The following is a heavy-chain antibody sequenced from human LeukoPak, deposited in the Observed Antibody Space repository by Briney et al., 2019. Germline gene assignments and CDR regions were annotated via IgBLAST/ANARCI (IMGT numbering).Heavy chain of an antibody. CDR3: ARSLIRSTGWYDY. CDR2: MSGNGGST. V-gene: IGHV3-23*01. J-gene: IGHJ4*02. Sequence: PGGSLRLSCAASGFTFISYALNWVRQAPGTGLEWVSVMSGNGGSTYYADSVKGRFAISRDNSKNTLYLQMNSLRAEDAAVYYCARSLIRSTGWYDYWGQGTLVTVSS. CDR1: GFTFISYA. D-gene: IGHD6-19*01.